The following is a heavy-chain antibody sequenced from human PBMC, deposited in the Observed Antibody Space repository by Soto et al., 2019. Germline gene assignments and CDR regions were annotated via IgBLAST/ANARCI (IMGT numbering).Heavy chain of an antibody. D-gene: IGHD3-22*01. CDR3: ARAHYYDGSGYYPNFDY. CDR1: GYTFTSYD. J-gene: IGHJ4*02. Sequence: QVQLVQSGAEVKKPGASVKVSCKASGYTFTSYDINWVRQATGQGLEWMGWMNPNSGNTGYAQKFQGRVTMTRNTSISTAYMELSSLRSADTAVYYCARAHYYDGSGYYPNFDYWGQGTLVTVSS. V-gene: IGHV1-8*01. CDR2: MNPNSGNT.